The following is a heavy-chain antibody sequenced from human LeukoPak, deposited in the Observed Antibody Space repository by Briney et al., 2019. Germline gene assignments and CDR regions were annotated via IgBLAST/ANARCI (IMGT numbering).Heavy chain of an antibody. V-gene: IGHV3-74*01. D-gene: IGHD3-3*01. CDR2: INTDGSRI. Sequence: GGSLRLSCAASGFTFSNYWMHWVRQAPGKGLVWVSRINTDGSRITYADSVKGRFTISRDNAMNTVYLQMNSLRAEDTAVYYCARGPLGVATSFFYMDVWGKGTTVTVSS. CDR1: GFTFSNYW. J-gene: IGHJ6*03. CDR3: ARGPLGVATSFFYMDV.